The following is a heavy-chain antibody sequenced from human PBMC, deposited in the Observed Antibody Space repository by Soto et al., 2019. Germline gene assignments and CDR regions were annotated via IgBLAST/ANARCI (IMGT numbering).Heavy chain of an antibody. CDR3: VRGHHGLEI. V-gene: IGHV3-11*01. CDR2: IDPSGTTI. CDR1: GLTFSDFY. Sequence: QVQLVESGGGLVKPGGSLRLSCEASGLTFSDFYMSWVRQAPGKGLDWVSYIDPSGTTIVYADSVKGRITVSRDNAKNSLYLQMDSLRGEDTAGYYCVRGHHGLEIWGRGTTVTVSS. J-gene: IGHJ6*02.